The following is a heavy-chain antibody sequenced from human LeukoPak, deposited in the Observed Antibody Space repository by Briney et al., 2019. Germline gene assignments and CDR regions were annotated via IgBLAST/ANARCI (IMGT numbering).Heavy chain of an antibody. V-gene: IGHV4-59*08. Sequence: SETLSLTCNVSGDSLRSHYWSWFRQPPGKGLEWIGHIYYTGTTNYNPSLKSRISIAVDTSKMQFSLKLTSVTAADAAMYYCARVTWFGETAIHYGMDVWGQGTTVTVSS. CDR3: ARVTWFGETAIHYGMDV. CDR1: GDSLRSHY. J-gene: IGHJ6*02. CDR2: IYYTGTT. D-gene: IGHD3-10*01.